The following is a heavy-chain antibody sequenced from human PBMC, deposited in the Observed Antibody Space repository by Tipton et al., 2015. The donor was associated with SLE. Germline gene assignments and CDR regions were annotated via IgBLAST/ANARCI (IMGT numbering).Heavy chain of an antibody. CDR1: GFTFSSYW. J-gene: IGHJ4*02. V-gene: IGHV3-7*01. Sequence: SLRLSCAASGFTFSSYWMSWARQAPEKGLEWVANIKEDGSEKYYVDSVRGRFTISRDNAKNSLYLQMNSLRAEDTAVYYCAKGGTGKFDYWGQGTLVTVSS. CDR3: AKGGTGKFDY. CDR2: IKEDGSEK. D-gene: IGHD7-27*01.